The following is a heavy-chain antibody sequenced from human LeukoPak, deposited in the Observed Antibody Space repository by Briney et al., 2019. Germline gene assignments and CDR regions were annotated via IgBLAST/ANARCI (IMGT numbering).Heavy chain of an antibody. CDR1: GFSFSNYG. Sequence: GGSLRLPCAASGFSFSNYGMHWVRQAPGKGLEWVAFIRYDESKTYYADSVRGRFTISRDNSKNTLYLQMNSLRVEDTAIYYCAKGYGGSHFDYWGQGALVAVSS. D-gene: IGHD4-23*01. CDR3: AKGYGGSHFDY. V-gene: IGHV3-30*02. CDR2: IRYDESKT. J-gene: IGHJ4*02.